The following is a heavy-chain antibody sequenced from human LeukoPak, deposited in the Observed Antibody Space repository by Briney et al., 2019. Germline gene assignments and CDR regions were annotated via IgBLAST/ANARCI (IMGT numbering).Heavy chain of an antibody. Sequence: GGSLRLSCEASGFIVTSYAMSWVRQAPGKGLEWVSTVFYSGDTTSYADSVKGRFTISRDKSKNTLHLQMNSLRAEDTAICYCAKVGTWHAWDYWGQGTLVTVSS. D-gene: IGHD3-16*01. J-gene: IGHJ4*02. CDR3: AKVGTWHAWDY. CDR1: GFIVTSYA. CDR2: VFYSGDTT. V-gene: IGHV3-23*01.